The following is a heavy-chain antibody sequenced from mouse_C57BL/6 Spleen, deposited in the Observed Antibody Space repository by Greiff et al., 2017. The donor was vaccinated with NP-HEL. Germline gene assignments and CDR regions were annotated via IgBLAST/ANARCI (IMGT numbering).Heavy chain of an antibody. D-gene: IGHD1-1*01. J-gene: IGHJ1*03. CDR1: GFTFSSYG. V-gene: IGHV5-6*01. Sequence: DVHLVESGGDLVKPGGSLKLSCAASGFTFSSYGMSWVRQTPDKRLEWVATISSGGSYTYYPDSVKGRFTISRDNAKNTLYLQMSSLKSEDTTMYYCARHSRNNYDGSSYNWYFDDWGTGTTVTVSS. CDR2: ISSGGSYT. CDR3: ARHSRNNYDGSSYNWYFDD.